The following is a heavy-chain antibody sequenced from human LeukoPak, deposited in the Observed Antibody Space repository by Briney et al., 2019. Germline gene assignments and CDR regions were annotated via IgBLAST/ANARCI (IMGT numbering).Heavy chain of an antibody. D-gene: IGHD5-18*01. J-gene: IGHJ4*02. Sequence: SETLSLTCSVSGGSISPYYWSWIRQPPGKGLEWIGYIYYTGSTNYNPSLKSRVTISVDTPKNQFSLKLSSVTAADTAVYYCARADSYGTFDYWGQGTLVTVSS. CDR2: IYYTGST. V-gene: IGHV4-59*01. CDR1: GGSISPYY. CDR3: ARADSYGTFDY.